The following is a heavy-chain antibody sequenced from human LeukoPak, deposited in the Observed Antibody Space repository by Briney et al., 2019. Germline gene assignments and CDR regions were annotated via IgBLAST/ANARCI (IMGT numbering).Heavy chain of an antibody. CDR2: IYYSGST. Sequence: SETLSLTCTVSGGSISSSSYYWGWIRQPPGKGLEWIGSIYYSGSTYYNPSLKSRVTISVDTSKNQFSLKLSSVTAADTAVYYCARDSYQYGDNVRYFDYWGQGTLVTVSS. CDR1: GGSISSSSYY. CDR3: ARDSYQYGDNVRYFDY. D-gene: IGHD4-17*01. V-gene: IGHV4-39*07. J-gene: IGHJ4*02.